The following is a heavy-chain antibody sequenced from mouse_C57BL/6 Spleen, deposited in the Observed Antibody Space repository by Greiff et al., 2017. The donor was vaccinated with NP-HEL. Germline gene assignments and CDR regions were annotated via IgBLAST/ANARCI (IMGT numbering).Heavy chain of an antibody. CDR2: IYPRSGNT. D-gene: IGHD1-1*01. CDR3: ARRGDYYGSSYGAMDY. CDR1: GYTFTSYG. V-gene: IGHV1-81*01. J-gene: IGHJ4*01. Sequence: VQLVESGAELARPGASVKLSCKASGYTFTSYGISWVKQRTGQGLEWIGEIYPRSGNTYYNEKFKGKATLTADKSSSTAYMELRSLTSEDSAVYFCARRGDYYGSSYGAMDYWGQGTSVTVSS.